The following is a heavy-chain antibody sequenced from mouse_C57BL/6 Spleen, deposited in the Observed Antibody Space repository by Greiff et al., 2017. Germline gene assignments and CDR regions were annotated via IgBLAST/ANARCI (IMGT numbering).Heavy chain of an antibody. V-gene: IGHV1-69*01. D-gene: IGHD1-1*01. J-gene: IGHJ2*01. CDR2: IDPSDSYT. CDR1: GYTFPSYW. CDR3: ARSDTTVYYFDY. Sequence: QVQLQQPGAELVMPGASVKLSCKASGYTFPSYWMHWVKQRPGQGLEWIGEIDPSDSYTNYNQKFKGKSTLTVDKSSSTAYMQLSSLTSEDSAVYYCARSDTTVYYFDYWGQGTTLTVSS.